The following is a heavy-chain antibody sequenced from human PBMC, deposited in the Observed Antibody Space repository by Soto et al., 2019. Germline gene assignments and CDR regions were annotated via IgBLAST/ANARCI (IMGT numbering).Heavy chain of an antibody. CDR1: GAALNSGNYY. CDR2: IYVTGAV. J-gene: IGHJ5*02. Sequence: SETLSLTCIVSGAALNSGNYYWSWIRQVPGKGLEWIGHIYVTGAVDYNPSLRDRITISQDTSERQFSLNLRLVTAADTAVYYCARLRIATNNYKWFDPWGQGTLVTVSS. CDR3: ARLRIATNNYKWFDP. D-gene: IGHD2-21*01. V-gene: IGHV4-31*03.